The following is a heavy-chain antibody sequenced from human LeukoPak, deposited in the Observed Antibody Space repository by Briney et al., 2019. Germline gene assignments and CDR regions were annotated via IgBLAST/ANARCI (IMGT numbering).Heavy chain of an antibody. Sequence: GGSLRLSCAASGFTFSSYGMHWVRQAPGKGLEWVAFIRYGGSNKYYADSVKGRFTISRDNSKNTLYLQMNSLRAEGTAVYYCAKGGSGSYYGVTQQVFNYYFDYWGQGTLVTVSS. CDR3: AKGGSGSYYGVTQQVFNYYFDY. CDR1: GFTFSSYG. D-gene: IGHD1-26*01. CDR2: IRYGGSNK. V-gene: IGHV3-30*02. J-gene: IGHJ4*02.